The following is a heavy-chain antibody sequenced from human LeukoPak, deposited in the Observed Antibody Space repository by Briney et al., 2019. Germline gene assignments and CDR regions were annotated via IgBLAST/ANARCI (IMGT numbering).Heavy chain of an antibody. V-gene: IGHV1-69*04. D-gene: IGHD4-17*01. CDR2: IIPIFGIA. CDR1: GGTFSSYA. J-gene: IGHJ6*02. CDR3: ARDLVGDSPDYYYGMDV. Sequence: SVKVSCKASGGTFSSYAISWVRQAPGQGLEWMGRIIPIFGIANYAQKFQGRVTITADKSTSVAYMELSSLRSEDTAVYYCARDLVGDSPDYYYGMDVWGQGTTVTVSS.